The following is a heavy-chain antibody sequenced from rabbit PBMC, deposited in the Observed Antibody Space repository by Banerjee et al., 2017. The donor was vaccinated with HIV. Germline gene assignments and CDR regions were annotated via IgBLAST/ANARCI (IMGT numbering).Heavy chain of an antibody. CDR1: GFSFSNNHC. CDR2: IGSGGST. CDR3: ARGGTIATMSL. D-gene: IGHD2-1*01. V-gene: IGHV1S40*01. Sequence: QSLEESGGDLVKPGASLTLTCTASGFSFSNNHCICWVRQAPGKGLEWIGYIGSGGSTYYGSLAKGRITISKTSSTTVTLQMTSLTAADTATYFCARGGTIATMSLWGQGTLVTVS. J-gene: IGHJ4*01.